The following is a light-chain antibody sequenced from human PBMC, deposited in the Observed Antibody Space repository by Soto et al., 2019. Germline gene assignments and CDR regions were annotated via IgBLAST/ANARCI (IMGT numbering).Light chain of an antibody. CDR2: GAS. J-gene: IGKJ1*01. V-gene: IGKV3-11*01. CDR1: QSVSNNY. Sequence: ESVLPQSPVTLSLSPLERATRSCRASQSVSNNYLAWYQQKPGQAPRLLIYGASNRATGIPARFSGSGSGTDFTLTINGLAPEDFAIYYCHQRQSWPRTFGQGTKVDIK. CDR3: HQRQSWPRT.